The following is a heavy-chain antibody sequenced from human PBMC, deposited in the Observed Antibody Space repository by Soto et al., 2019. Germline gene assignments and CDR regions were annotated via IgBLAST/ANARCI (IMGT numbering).Heavy chain of an antibody. CDR2: ISAYNGNT. J-gene: IGHJ4*02. D-gene: IGHD2-21*02. Sequence: QVQLVQSGAEVKKPGASVKVSCKASGYTFISYGISWVRQAPGQGLEWMGWISAYNGNTKYAEKFRGRVTMTTATSTSTAYMELRSLRSDDTAVYFCARGEVVTATSDLDYWGQGTLVTVSS. CDR3: ARGEVVTATSDLDY. CDR1: GYTFISYG. V-gene: IGHV1-18*01.